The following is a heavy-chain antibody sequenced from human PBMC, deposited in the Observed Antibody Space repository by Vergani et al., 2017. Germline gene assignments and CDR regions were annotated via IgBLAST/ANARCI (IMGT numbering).Heavy chain of an antibody. Sequence: EVQLVASGGGSVQSGGSLRLSCVASGFSFNTYWMHWVRQVPGKGLMWVARIDEYGNRATYGDFETGRFTISRDNAKNTVFLQMNNLRADDAGVYYCVRTEYYTGVTCNTRFDSWGQGALVTVSS. V-gene: IGHV3-74*03. CDR3: VRTEYYTGVTCNTRFDS. J-gene: IGHJ5*01. CDR1: GFSFNTYW. D-gene: IGHD1-1*01. CDR2: IDEYGNRA.